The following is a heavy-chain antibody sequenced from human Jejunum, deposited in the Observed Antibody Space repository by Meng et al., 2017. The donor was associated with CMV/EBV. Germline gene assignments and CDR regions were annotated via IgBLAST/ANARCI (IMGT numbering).Heavy chain of an antibody. CDR1: SDSFD. CDR2: IYYSGDT. Sequence: SDSFDWGWSRQPAGKGLEWIGSIYYSGDTYYNPSRKSRVTISVDTSKSQFSLKLTSVTAADTAVYYCARRRDSSDWYYYYYDMGVWGQGTTVTVSS. D-gene: IGHD6-19*01. V-gene: IGHV4-39*01. J-gene: IGHJ6*02. CDR3: ARRRDSSDWYYYYYDMGV.